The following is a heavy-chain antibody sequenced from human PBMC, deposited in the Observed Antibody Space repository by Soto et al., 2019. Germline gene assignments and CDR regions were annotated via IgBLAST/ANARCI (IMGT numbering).Heavy chain of an antibody. CDR1: GFTFSSYG. V-gene: IGHV3-30*18. Sequence: GGSLRLSCAASGFTFSSYGMHWVRQAPGKGLEWVAVISYDGSNKYYADSVKGRFTISRDNSKNTLYLQMNSLRAEDTAVYYCAKDGRPRPFWSGYYGGLMDVWGQGTTVTVSS. J-gene: IGHJ6*02. CDR2: ISYDGSNK. CDR3: AKDGRPRPFWSGYYGGLMDV. D-gene: IGHD3-3*01.